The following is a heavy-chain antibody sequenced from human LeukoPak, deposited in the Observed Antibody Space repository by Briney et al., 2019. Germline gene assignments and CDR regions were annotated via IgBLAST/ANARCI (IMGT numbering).Heavy chain of an antibody. V-gene: IGHV4-59*02. J-gene: IGHJ4*02. D-gene: IGHD3-22*01. CDR1: GGSVSDYY. CDR2: IYYTGST. CDR3: ARLYDSSGYGRNFDY. Sequence: SETLSLTCTISGGSVSDYYWSWIRQSPGKGLEWIGYIYYTGSTTYNPSLKSRVTMSADTSKNQFSLKLSSVTAADTAVYYCARLYDSSGYGRNFDYWGQGTLVTVSS.